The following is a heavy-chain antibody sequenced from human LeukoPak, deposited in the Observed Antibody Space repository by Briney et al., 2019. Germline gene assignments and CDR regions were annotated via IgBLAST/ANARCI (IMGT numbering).Heavy chain of an antibody. V-gene: IGHV3-9*01. J-gene: IGHJ2*01. Sequence: PGGSLRLSCAASGFTFDDYAMHWVRQAPGKGLEWVSGISWNSGSIGYVDSVKGRFTISRDNAKNSLYLQMNSLRAEDTAVYYCARDGRPQVIITSPSWYFDLWGRGTLVTVSS. D-gene: IGHD3-22*01. CDR3: ARDGRPQVIITSPSWYFDL. CDR2: ISWNSGSI. CDR1: GFTFDDYA.